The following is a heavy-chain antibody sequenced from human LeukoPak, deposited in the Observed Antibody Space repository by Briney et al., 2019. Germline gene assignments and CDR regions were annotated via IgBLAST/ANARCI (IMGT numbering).Heavy chain of an antibody. CDR1: GFTFRTYS. D-gene: IGHD2/OR15-2a*01. V-gene: IGHV3-21*05. CDR2: ISSSSNYI. Sequence: GGSLRLSCAASGFTFRTYSMNWVRQAPGKGLEWVSFISSSSNYIYYADSVKGRFTISRDNAKNSLYLQMDSLRAEDAAVYYCTRDRISCNAVRCHRGWFGPWGQGTLVTVSS. J-gene: IGHJ5*02. CDR3: TRDRISCNAVRCHRGWFGP.